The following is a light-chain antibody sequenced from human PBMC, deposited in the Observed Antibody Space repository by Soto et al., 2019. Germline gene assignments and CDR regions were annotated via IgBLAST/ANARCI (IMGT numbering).Light chain of an antibody. CDR2: EVS. V-gene: IGLV2-14*01. CDR3: SSYTSSSTLV. CDR1: SSYVGGYNY. Sequence: QSALTHPASVSASRGQSITISCTGTSSYVGGYNYVSWYQQHPGKAPKLMIYEVSNRPSGVSNRFSGYKSGNTASLTISGLQAEDEADYYCSSYTSSSTLVFGTGTKVTVL. J-gene: IGLJ1*01.